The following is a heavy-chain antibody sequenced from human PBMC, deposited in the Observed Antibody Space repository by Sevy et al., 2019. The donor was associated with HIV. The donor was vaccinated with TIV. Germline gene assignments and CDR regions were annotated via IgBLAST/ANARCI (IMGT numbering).Heavy chain of an antibody. V-gene: IGHV3-21*01. CDR3: ARAYYYDSSGFRDDFDY. J-gene: IGHJ4*02. D-gene: IGHD3-22*01. CDR2: SSSSSSYI. Sequence: GGSLRLSCAASGFTFSSYSMNWVRQAPGKGLEWVSSSSSSSSYIYYADSVKGRFTISRDNAKNSLYLQMNSLRAEDTAVYYCARAYYYDSSGFRDDFDYWGQGTLVTVSS. CDR1: GFTFSSYS.